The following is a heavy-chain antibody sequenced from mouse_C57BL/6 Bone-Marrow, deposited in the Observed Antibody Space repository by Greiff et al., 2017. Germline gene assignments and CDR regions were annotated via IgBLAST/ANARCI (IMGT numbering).Heavy chain of an antibody. J-gene: IGHJ4*01. CDR3: ARYWVLYYYAMDY. CDR1: GYTFTSYW. V-gene: IGHV1-50*01. D-gene: IGHD2-3*01. CDR2: IDPSDSYT. Sequence: QVQLQQPGAELVKPGASVKLSCKASGYTFTSYWMQWVKQRPGQGLEWIGEIDPSDSYTNYNQKFKGKATLTVDTSSSTAYLQLSSLTSEATGGYDCARYWVLYYYAMDYWGEGTSLTVSS.